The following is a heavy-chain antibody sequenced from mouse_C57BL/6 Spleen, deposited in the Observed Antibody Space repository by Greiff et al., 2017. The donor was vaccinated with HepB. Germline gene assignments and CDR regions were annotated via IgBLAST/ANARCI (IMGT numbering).Heavy chain of an antibody. V-gene: IGHV1-64*01. J-gene: IGHJ2*01. CDR3: ARVRYGSSYDYFDY. D-gene: IGHD1-1*01. Sequence: VQLQQSGAELVKPGASVKLSCKASGYTFTSYWMHWVKQRPGQGLEWIGMIHPNSGSTNYNEKFKSKATLTVDKSSSTAYMQLSSLTSEDSAVYYCARVRYGSSYDYFDYWGQGTTLTVSS. CDR2: IHPNSGST. CDR1: GYTFTSYW.